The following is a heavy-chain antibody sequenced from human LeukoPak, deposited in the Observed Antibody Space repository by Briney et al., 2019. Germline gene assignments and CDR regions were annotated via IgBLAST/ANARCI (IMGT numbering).Heavy chain of an antibody. J-gene: IGHJ4*02. D-gene: IGHD6-19*01. CDR3: ARDGAAVAGPYYFDY. CDR2: IWYDGSNK. CDR1: GFTFSFNG. Sequence: GGSLRLSCVASGFTFSFNGMHWVRQAPGKGLEWVAVIWYDGSNKYYADSVKGRFTISRDNSKNTLYLQMNSLRAEDTAVYYCARDGAAVAGPYYFDYWGQGTLVTVSS. V-gene: IGHV3-33*01.